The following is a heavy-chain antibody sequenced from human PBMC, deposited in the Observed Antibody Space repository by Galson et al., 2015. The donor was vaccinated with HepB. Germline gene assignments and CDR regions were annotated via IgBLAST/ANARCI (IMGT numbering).Heavy chain of an antibody. CDR3: AKGGSSSGWYAGVRRAQIGAPDY. CDR1: GFTFSSYG. D-gene: IGHD6-19*01. Sequence: SLRLSCAASGFTFSSYGMHWVRQAPGKGLEWVAVISYDGSNKYYADSVKGRFTISRDNSKNTLYLQMNSLRAEDTAVYYCAKGGSSSGWYAGVRRAQIGAPDYWGQGTLVTVSS. CDR2: ISYDGSNK. J-gene: IGHJ4*02. V-gene: IGHV3-30*18.